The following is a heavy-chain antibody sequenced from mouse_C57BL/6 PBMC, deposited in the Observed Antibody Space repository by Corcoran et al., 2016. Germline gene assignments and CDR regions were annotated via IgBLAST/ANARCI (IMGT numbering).Heavy chain of an antibody. D-gene: IGHD4-1*01. Sequence: QVQLQQSGPELVKPGASVKISCKASGYSFTSYYIHWVKQRPGQGLEWIGWIYPGSGNTKYNEKFKGKATLTANTSSSTAYMQLSSLTSEDSAVYYCAMLTGTFAYWGQGTLVTVSA. CDR1: GYSFTSYY. J-gene: IGHJ3*01. CDR3: AMLTGTFAY. CDR2: IYPGSGNT. V-gene: IGHV1-66*01.